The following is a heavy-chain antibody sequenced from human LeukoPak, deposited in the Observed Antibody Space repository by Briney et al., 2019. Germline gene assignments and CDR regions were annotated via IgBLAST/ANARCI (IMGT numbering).Heavy chain of an antibody. V-gene: IGHV1-2*06. D-gene: IGHD2-2*02. CDR1: GGTFSTYA. CDR3: ARDQLLYEDYYGMDV. J-gene: IGHJ6*02. CDR2: INPNSGGT. Sequence: ASVKVSCKASGGTFSTYAIDWVRQAPGQGLEWMGRINPNSGGTNYAQKFQGRVTMTRDTSISTAYMELSRLRSDDTAVYYCARDQLLYEDYYGMDVWGQGTTVTVSS.